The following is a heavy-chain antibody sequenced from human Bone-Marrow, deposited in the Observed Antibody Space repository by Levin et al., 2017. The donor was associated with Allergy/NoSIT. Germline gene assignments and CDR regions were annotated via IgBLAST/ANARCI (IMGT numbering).Heavy chain of an antibody. D-gene: IGHD1-1*01. CDR2: ISGSGGST. V-gene: IGHV3-23*01. CDR3: AKFPPTGTTVY. J-gene: IGHJ4*02. CDR1: GFTFSSSA. Sequence: LSLTCAASGFTFSSSAMSWVRQAPGKGLEWVSAISGSGGSTYYADSVKGRFTISRDNSKNTLYLQMNSLRAEDTAVYYCAKFPPTGTTVYWGQGTLVTVSS.